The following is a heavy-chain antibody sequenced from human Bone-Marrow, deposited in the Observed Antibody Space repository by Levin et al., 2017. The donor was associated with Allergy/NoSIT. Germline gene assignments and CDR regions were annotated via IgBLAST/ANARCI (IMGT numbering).Heavy chain of an antibody. CDR3: TRGSGRFEY. Sequence: GGSLRLSCTGSGFTFGDFAMTWVRQVPGEGLEWVGYIRSKNYGGTSEYAASAKGRFTISRDDSKSIAYLQMNSLKKEDTAVYYCTRGSGRFEYWGQGTLVIVSS. CDR1: GFTFGDFA. D-gene: IGHD3-3*01. V-gene: IGHV3-49*04. CDR2: IRSKNYGGTS. J-gene: IGHJ4*02.